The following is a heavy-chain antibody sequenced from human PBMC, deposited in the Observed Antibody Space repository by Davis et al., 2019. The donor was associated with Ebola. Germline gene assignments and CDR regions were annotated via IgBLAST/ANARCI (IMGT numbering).Heavy chain of an antibody. CDR3: ARGGEVLWFGELLFSRLYYMDV. Sequence: SETLSLTCAVYGGSFSGYYWSWIRQPPGKGLEWIGEINHSGSTNYNPSLKSRVTISVDTSKNQFSLKLSSVTAADTAVYYCARGGEVLWFGELLFSRLYYMDVWGKGTTVTVSS. J-gene: IGHJ6*03. V-gene: IGHV4-34*01. CDR1: GGSFSGYY. CDR2: INHSGST. D-gene: IGHD3-10*01.